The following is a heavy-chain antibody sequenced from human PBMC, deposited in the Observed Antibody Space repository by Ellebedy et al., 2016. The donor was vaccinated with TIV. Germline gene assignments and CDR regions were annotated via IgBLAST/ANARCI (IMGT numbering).Heavy chain of an antibody. CDR1: GFTFSNYA. D-gene: IGHD3-22*01. Sequence: GESLKISXAASGFTFSNYAIHWVRQAPGKGLEWVAVISYDGSNEYYADSVKGRFTISRDNSKNTLYLQMNSLRAEDTAVYYCAKEGRRNYDTSGYPYYFDYWGQGILVTVSS. CDR2: ISYDGSNE. J-gene: IGHJ4*02. CDR3: AKEGRRNYDTSGYPYYFDY. V-gene: IGHV3-30*18.